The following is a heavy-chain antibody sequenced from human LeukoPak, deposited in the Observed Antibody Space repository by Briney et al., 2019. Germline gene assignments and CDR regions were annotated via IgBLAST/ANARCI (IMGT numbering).Heavy chain of an antibody. D-gene: IGHD5-12*01. CDR1: GFIVSSNY. V-gene: IGHV3-66*01. CDR3: PRGGRGYYGYDYWNFDY. CDR2: IYSGGST. J-gene: IGHJ4*02. Sequence: GGSLRLSCAASGFIVSSNYMNWVRQAPGKRLDWVSVIYSGGSTYYADSVKGRFTISRDNSKNTLYLQMNSLRAEDTAVYYCPRGGRGYYGYDYWNFDYWGQGTLVTVSS.